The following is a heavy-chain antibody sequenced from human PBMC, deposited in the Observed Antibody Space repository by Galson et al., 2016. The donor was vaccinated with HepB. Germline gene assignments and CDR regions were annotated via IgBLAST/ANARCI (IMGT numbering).Heavy chain of an antibody. V-gene: IGHV3-30*09. J-gene: IGHJ5*02. CDR1: GFTFSTHV. CDR2: ILSDGRRK. D-gene: IGHD4-17*01. CDR3: VRGQVEYYGDPPWT. Sequence: SLRLSCAASGFTFSTHVMHWLRQAPGKGLEWVALILSDGRRKYYADSVEGRFVISRDNSKNTLYPRMNILSPEDTAVYYCVRGQVEYYGDPPWTWGQGTLVTVSS.